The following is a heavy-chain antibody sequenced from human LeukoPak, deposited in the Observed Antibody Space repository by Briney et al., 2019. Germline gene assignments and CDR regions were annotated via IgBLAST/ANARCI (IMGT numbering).Heavy chain of an antibody. J-gene: IGHJ5*02. CDR2: IYYSGST. Sequence: SETLSLTCAVYGGSFSGYYWSWIRQPPGKGLEWIGYIYYSGSTNYNPSLKSRVTISVDTSKNQFSLKLSSVTAADTAVYYCARDIIDSSGYYAGWFDPWGQGTLVTVSS. V-gene: IGHV4-59*01. D-gene: IGHD3-22*01. CDR3: ARDIIDSSGYYAGWFDP. CDR1: GGSFSGYY.